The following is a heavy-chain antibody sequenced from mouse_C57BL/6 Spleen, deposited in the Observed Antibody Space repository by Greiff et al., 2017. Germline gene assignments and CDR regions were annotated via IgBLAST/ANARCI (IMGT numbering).Heavy chain of an antibody. CDR3: GRGPETDYFDY. CDR2: INPNTGYT. J-gene: IGHJ2*01. CDR1: GYSFTSYW. V-gene: IGHV1-7*01. Sequence: VQLQQSGAELAKPGASVKLSCKASGYSFTSYWMHWVKQSPEQSLEWIGYINPNTGYTTYNQKFKDKATLTADNSTSTAYMQLSSLTSEDSTVYYCGRGPETDYFDYWGKGTTLTVSS.